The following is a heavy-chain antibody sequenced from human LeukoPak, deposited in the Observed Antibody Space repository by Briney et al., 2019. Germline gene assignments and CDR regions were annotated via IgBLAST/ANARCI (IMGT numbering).Heavy chain of an antibody. V-gene: IGHV3-74*01. Sequence: QPGGSLRLSCAGSGFTFSNYWMHWVRQAPGKGLVWVSRIYSDGNTTNYADSVKGRFTISRDNAKNTLYLQMNSLRAEDTAVYYCARDQGSTCRGIDYWGQGTLVTVSS. D-gene: IGHD2-2*01. CDR3: ARDQGSTCRGIDY. CDR1: GFTFSNYW. J-gene: IGHJ4*02. CDR2: IYSDGNTT.